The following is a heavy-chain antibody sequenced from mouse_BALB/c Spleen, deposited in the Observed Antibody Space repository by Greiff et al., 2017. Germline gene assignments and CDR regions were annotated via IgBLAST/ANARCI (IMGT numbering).Heavy chain of an antibody. Sequence: VHVKQSGTVLARPGASVKMSCKASGYSFTSYWMHWVKQRPGQGLEWIGAIYPGNSDTSYNQKFKGKAKLTAVTSASTAYMELSSLTNEDSAVYYCTGGEVRRENYYFDYWGQGTTLTVSS. CDR1: GYSFTSYW. CDR2: IYPGNSDT. CDR3: TGGEVRRENYYFDY. J-gene: IGHJ2*01. V-gene: IGHV1-5*01. D-gene: IGHD2-14*01.